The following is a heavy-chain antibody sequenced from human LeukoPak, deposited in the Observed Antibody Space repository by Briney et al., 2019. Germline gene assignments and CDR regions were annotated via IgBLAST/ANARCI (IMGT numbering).Heavy chain of an antibody. CDR2: ISSSGSTI. D-gene: IGHD6-13*01. CDR1: GFTFSSYE. CDR3: ASLGYSSSWYFDY. J-gene: IGHJ4*02. Sequence: PGGSLRLSCAASGFTFSSYEMNWVRQAPGKGLEWVSYISSSGSTIYYADSVKGRFTISRDNAKNSLYLQMNSLRAEDTAVYYCASLGYSSSWYFDYWGRGTLVTVSS. V-gene: IGHV3-48*03.